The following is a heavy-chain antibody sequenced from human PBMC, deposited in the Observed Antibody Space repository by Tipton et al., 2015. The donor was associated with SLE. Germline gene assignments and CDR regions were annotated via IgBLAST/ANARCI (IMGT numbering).Heavy chain of an antibody. Sequence: GLVKPSETLSLTCTVSGGSISSHYWSWIRQPPGKGLEWIGYIYYSGSTNYNPSLKSRVTISVDTSKNQFSLKLSSVTAADTAVYYCASGQVADDWLPYFDYWGQGTLVTVSS. CDR3: ASGQVADDWLPYFDY. CDR2: IYYSGST. V-gene: IGHV4-59*11. CDR1: GGSISSHY. J-gene: IGHJ4*02. D-gene: IGHD3-9*01.